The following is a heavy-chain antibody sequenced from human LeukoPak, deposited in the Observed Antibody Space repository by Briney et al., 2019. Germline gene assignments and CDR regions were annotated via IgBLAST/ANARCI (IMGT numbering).Heavy chain of an antibody. D-gene: IGHD3-3*01. CDR1: GFSYNY. J-gene: IGHJ4*02. V-gene: IGHV3-66*02. CDR3: ARDLWDATGY. CDR2: IYSGDST. Sequence: GGSLRLSSAASGFSYNYMTWVRQAPGKGLEWVSVIYSGDSTYYADSVKGRFTISRDISKNTLYLQMNSLRPEDTAVYHCARDLWDATGYWGQGTLVTVSS.